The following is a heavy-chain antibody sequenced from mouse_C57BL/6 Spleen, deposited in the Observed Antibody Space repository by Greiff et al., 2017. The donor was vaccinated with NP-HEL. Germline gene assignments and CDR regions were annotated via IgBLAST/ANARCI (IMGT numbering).Heavy chain of an antibody. V-gene: IGHV5-12*01. CDR3: ARGESWFAY. Sequence: EVKLMESGGGLVQPGGSLKLSCAASGFTFSAYYLYWVRQTPEKRLEWVAYISNGGGSTYYPDTVKGRVTISRDNAKNTLYLRMSRLKSEDAAMYYCARGESWFAYWGQGTLVTVSA. CDR1: GFTFSAYY. J-gene: IGHJ3*01. CDR2: ISNGGGST.